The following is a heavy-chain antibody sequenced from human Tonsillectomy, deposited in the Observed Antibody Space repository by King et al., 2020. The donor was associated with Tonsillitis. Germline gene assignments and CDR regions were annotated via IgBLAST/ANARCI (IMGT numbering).Heavy chain of an antibody. CDR1: GFTFSSYS. CDR2: ISSGSSYI. D-gene: IGHD4-17*01. V-gene: IGHV3-21*01. J-gene: IGHJ4*02. Sequence: VQLVESGGGLVKPGGSLRLSCAASGFTFSSYSMNWVRQAPGKGLEWVSAISSGSSYIYYADSVKGRFNISRDKAKNSLYLQLNSRRAEDTAVYYCAREAATLYGDYRGYFDYCGQGTLVTVSS. CDR3: AREAATLYGDYRGYFDY.